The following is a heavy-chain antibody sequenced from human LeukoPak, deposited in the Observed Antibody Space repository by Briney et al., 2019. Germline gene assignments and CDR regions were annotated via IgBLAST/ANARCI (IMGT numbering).Heavy chain of an antibody. CDR1: DDSITIYY. J-gene: IGHJ3*02. D-gene: IGHD1-26*01. CDR2: IDHTGTT. CDR3: ASRGSIVGGIFAFDI. V-gene: IGHV4-59*01. Sequence: TTSETLSLTCSVSDDSITIYYWTWIRQPPGKGLEWIGYIDHTGTTNYNPSLNSRVTISRDTSKNHFSLQLSSVTAADTAVYYCASRGSIVGGIFAFDICGQGTMVTVSS.